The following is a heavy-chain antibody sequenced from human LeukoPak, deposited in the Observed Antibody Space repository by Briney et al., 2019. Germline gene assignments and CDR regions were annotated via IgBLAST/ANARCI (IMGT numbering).Heavy chain of an antibody. CDR2: IYAGAST. Sequence: PGGSLRLSCAASEFTVSSNYMSRVRQAPGKGLECVSVIYAGASTYYADSVNGRFTISRDNSKSTLYLQMNSLRAEDTAVYYCATITARRFDYWGQGTLVTVSS. V-gene: IGHV3-66*01. CDR1: EFTVSSNY. J-gene: IGHJ4*02. CDR3: ATITARRFDY. D-gene: IGHD6-6*01.